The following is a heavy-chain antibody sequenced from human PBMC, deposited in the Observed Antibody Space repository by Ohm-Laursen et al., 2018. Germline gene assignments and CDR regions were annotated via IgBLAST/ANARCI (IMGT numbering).Heavy chain of an antibody. CDR1: GFTFSTYW. CDR3: ARIGYTSSSFDY. V-gene: IGHV3-7*01. D-gene: IGHD6-6*01. Sequence: SLRLSCAASGFTFSTYWMIWVRQAPGKGLEWVANINQDGSEKYYVDSVKGRFTISRDNAKDSLDLQMNSLRAEDTAVYYCARIGYTSSSFDYWGQGTLVTVSS. J-gene: IGHJ4*02. CDR2: INQDGSEK.